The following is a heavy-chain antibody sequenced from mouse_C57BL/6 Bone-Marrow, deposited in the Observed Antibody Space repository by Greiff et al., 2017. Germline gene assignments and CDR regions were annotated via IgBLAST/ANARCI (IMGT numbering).Heavy chain of an antibody. CDR2: IDPENGDT. V-gene: IGHV14-4*01. CDR3: ATHYYGSSYGDFDY. D-gene: IGHD1-1*01. CDR1: GFNIKDDY. J-gene: IGHJ2*01. Sequence: VQLQQSGAELVRPGASVKLSCTASGFNIKDDYMHWVKQRPEQGLEWIGWIDPENGDTEYASKFQGKATITADTSSNTAYLQLSSLTSEDTAVYYCATHYYGSSYGDFDYWGQGTTLTVSS.